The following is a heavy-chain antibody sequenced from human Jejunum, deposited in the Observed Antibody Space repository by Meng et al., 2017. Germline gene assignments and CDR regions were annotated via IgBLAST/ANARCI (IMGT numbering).Heavy chain of an antibody. J-gene: IGHJ4*02. Sequence: HVQLVESGGGAVHPGTSSRLSCAASGFTFSSLGMLWVRQAPGKGLEWVAVVWYDGSDKYYADSVKGRFTISRDNSKNTMYLQMNSLRAEDTAVYYCARGYGDYTYYFDYWGQGTLVTVSS. CDR1: GFTFSSLG. CDR2: VWYDGSDK. V-gene: IGHV3-33*01. D-gene: IGHD4-17*01. CDR3: ARGYGDYTYYFDY.